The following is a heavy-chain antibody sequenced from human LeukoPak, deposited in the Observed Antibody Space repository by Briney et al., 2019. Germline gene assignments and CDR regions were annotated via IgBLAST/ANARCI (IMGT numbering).Heavy chain of an antibody. CDR3: ARGFDIVVVPAAILYAFDI. V-gene: IGHV1-69*13. CDR1: GGTFSSYA. CDR2: IIPIFGTA. J-gene: IGHJ3*02. D-gene: IGHD2-2*01. Sequence: GASVKVSCKASGGTFSSYAISWVRQAPGQGLEWMGGIIPIFGTANYAQKFQGRVTITADESTSTAYMELSSLRSEDTAAYYCARGFDIVVVPAAILYAFDIWGQGTMVTVSS.